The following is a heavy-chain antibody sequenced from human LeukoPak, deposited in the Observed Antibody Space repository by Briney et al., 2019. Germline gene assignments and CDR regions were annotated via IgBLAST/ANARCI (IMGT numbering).Heavy chain of an antibody. CDR2: ISYDGSNK. J-gene: IGHJ4*02. D-gene: IGHD6-6*01. CDR3: ARDLGRKPPPAVLDY. Sequence: GGSLRLSCAASGFTFSSYAMHWVRQAPGKGLEWVAVISYDGSNKYYADSVKGRFTISRDNSKNTLYLQMNSLRAEDTAVYYCARDLGRKPPPAVLDYWGQGTLVTVSS. V-gene: IGHV3-30-3*01. CDR1: GFTFSSYA.